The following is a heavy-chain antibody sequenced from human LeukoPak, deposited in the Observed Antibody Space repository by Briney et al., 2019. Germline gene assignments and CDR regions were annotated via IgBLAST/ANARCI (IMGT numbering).Heavy chain of an antibody. J-gene: IGHJ4*02. V-gene: IGHV1-18*01. Sequence: ASVKVSCKASGYTFTSCGISWVRQAPGQGLEWMGWISAYNGNTNYAQKLQGRVTMTTDTSTSTAYMELRSLRSDDTAVYYCARNPRVNLVVDIRSIRYWGQGTLVTVSS. CDR1: GYTFTSCG. D-gene: IGHD3-22*01. CDR3: ARNPRVNLVVDIRSIRY. CDR2: ISAYNGNT.